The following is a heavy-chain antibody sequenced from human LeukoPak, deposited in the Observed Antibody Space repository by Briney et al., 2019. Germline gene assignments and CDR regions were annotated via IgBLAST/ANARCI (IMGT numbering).Heavy chain of an antibody. CDR3: ARWYSGSYRIDY. CDR1: GGSFSGYY. V-gene: IGHV4-34*01. J-gene: IGHJ4*02. CDR2: INHSGST. D-gene: IGHD1-26*01. Sequence: SETLSLTCAVYGGSFSGYYWSWIRQPPGKGLEWIGEINHSGSTNYNPSLKGRVTISVDTSKNHFSLKLSSVTAADTAVYYCARWYSGSYRIDYWGQGILVTVSS.